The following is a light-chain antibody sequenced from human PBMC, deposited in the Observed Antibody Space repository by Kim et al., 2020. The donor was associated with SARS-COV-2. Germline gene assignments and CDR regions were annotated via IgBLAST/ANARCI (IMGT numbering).Light chain of an antibody. J-gene: IGLJ3*02. CDR2: STS. CDR3: LLYYGGAWV. CDR1: TGAVTSGYY. Sequence: PGGVVTLTCASSTGAVTSGYYPNWFQQKPGQAPRALIYSTSNKRSWTPARFSGSLLGGKAALTLSGVQPEDEAEYYCLLYYGGAWVFGGGTQLTVL. V-gene: IGLV7-43*01.